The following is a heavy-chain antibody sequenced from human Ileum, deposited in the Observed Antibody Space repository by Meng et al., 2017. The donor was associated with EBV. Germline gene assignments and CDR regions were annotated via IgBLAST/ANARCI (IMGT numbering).Heavy chain of an antibody. CDR3: ARDYGDGSEDDAFDM. J-gene: IGHJ3*02. Sequence: ASRPGPLNPCEPLSITCTVSGGSITTTKYSWAWIRQPPGKGLEWIAHIYYSGSPYYNPSLQSRVTISVDTSKNQFSLKLTSVTTADTAVYYCARDYGDGSEDDAFDMWGQGTMVTVSS. D-gene: IGHD4-17*01. CDR2: IYYSGSP. V-gene: IGHV4-39*07. CDR1: GGSITTTKYS.